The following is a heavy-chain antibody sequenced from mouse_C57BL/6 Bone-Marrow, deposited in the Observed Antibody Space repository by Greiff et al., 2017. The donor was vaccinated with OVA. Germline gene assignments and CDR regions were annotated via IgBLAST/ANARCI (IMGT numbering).Heavy chain of an antibody. CDR2: IYPRSGNT. V-gene: IGHV1-81*01. Sequence: VKLVESGAELARPGASVKLSCKASGYTFTSYGISWVKQRTGQGLEWIGEIYPRSGNTYYNEKFKGKATLTADKSSSTAYMELRSLTSEDSAVYFCANDRGVSRYWGQGTTLTVSS. CDR1: GYTFTSYG. D-gene: IGHD6-2*01. J-gene: IGHJ2*01. CDR3: ANDRGVSRY.